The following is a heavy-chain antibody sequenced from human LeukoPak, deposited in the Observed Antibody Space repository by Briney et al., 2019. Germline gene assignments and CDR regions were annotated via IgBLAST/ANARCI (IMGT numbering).Heavy chain of an antibody. V-gene: IGHV4-59*01. CDR3: ARSSGEHYYYYYMDV. D-gene: IGHD4-17*01. J-gene: IGHJ6*03. CDR2: IYYSGST. Sequence: SETLSLTCTVSGASIGNYYWTWIRQPPGKGLEWIGYIYYSGSTNYKPSLKSRVTISVDTSKNQFSLKLSSVTAADTAVYYCARSSGEHYYYYYMDVWGKGTTVTVSS. CDR1: GASIGNYY.